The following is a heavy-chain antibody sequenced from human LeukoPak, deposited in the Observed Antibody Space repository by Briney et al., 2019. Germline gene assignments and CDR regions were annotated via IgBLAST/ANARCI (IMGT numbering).Heavy chain of an antibody. V-gene: IGHV3-7*01. CDR2: IKQDGSEK. D-gene: IGHD3-3*01. CDR1: GFTFSSYW. CDR3: ARAITIFGVVIDYFDY. J-gene: IGHJ4*02. Sequence: PGGSLRLSCAASGFTFSSYWMSWVRQAPGKGLEWVANIKQDGSEKYYVDSVKGRFTISRDNAKDSLYLQMNSLRAEDTAVYYCARAITIFGVVIDYFDYWGQGTLVTVSS.